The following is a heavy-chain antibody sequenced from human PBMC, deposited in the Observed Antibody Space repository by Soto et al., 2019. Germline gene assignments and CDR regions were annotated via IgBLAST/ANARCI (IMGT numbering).Heavy chain of an antibody. D-gene: IGHD2-21*02. J-gene: IGHJ6*02. V-gene: IGHV3-33*01. CDR3: ARDLMTSSRYYYVMAV. CDR1: GFTFSSYG. CDR2: IWYDGSNK. Sequence: GGSLRLSCAASGFTFSSYGMHWVRQAPGKGLEWVAVIWYDGSNKYYADSVKGRFTISRDNSKNTLYLQMNSLRAEDTAVYYCARDLMTSSRYYYVMAVWGQGTTV.